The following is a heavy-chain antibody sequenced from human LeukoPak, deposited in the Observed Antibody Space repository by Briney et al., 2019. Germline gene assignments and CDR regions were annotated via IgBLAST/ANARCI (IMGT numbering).Heavy chain of an antibody. J-gene: IGHJ4*02. V-gene: IGHV1-46*01. Sequence: GASVRVSCKASGYTFTSYYMHWVRQAPGQGLEWMGIINPSGGSTSYAQKFQGRVTMTRDTSTSTVYMELSSLRSEDTAVYYCAREAPVWETFDYWGQGTLVTVSS. D-gene: IGHD1-26*01. CDR2: INPSGGST. CDR1: GYTFTSYY. CDR3: AREAPVWETFDY.